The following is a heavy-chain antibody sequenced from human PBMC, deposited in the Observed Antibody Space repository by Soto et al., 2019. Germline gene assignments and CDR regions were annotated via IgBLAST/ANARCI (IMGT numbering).Heavy chain of an antibody. D-gene: IGHD2-15*01. CDR1: GGSFSGYY. Sequence: SETLSLTCAVYGGSFSGYYWSWIRQPPGKGLEWIGEINHSGSTNYNPSLKSRVTISVDTSKNQFSLKLSSVTAADTAVYYCARYCSGGSCYSTGQPWGQGTLVTVSS. V-gene: IGHV4-34*01. J-gene: IGHJ4*02. CDR2: INHSGST. CDR3: ARYCSGGSCYSTGQP.